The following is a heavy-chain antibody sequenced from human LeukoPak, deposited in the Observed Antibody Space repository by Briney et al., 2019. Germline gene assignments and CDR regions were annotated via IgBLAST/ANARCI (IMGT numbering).Heavy chain of an antibody. V-gene: IGHV3-66*02. J-gene: IGHJ4*02. CDR3: ATDSPGIAAAGRVY. Sequence: GGSLRLSCAASGFTVSSNYMSWVRQAPGKGLECISVIYSGGSTYYADSVKGRFTISKDNAKNTLYLQMNSLGAEDTAVYYCATDSPGIAAAGRVYWGQGTLVIVSS. D-gene: IGHD6-13*01. CDR2: IYSGGST. CDR1: GFTVSSNY.